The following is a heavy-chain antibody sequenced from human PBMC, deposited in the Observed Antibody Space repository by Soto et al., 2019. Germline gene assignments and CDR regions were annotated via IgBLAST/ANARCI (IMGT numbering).Heavy chain of an antibody. D-gene: IGHD3-16*01. Sequence: SETLSLTCTVSGGSISSGGYYWSWIRQHPGKGLEWIGYIYYSGSTYYNPSLKSRVTISVDTSKNQFSLKLSSVTAADTAVYYCARVPGDEGVMYYFDYWGKGPLVTVSS. J-gene: IGHJ4*02. CDR2: IYYSGST. V-gene: IGHV4-31*03. CDR3: ARVPGDEGVMYYFDY. CDR1: GGSISSGGYY.